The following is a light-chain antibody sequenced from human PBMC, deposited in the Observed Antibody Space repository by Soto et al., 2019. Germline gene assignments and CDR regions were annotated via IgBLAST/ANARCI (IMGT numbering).Light chain of an antibody. CDR1: QSVTSDY. Sequence: EIVLTQSPGILSLSPGERATLSCRASQSVTSDYLAWYQQRPGQGPRLLIYGASSRATGIPDRFGASGSGTDFTLTITRLEPEDFAVYYCQQYGTSPTFGQGTKVEMK. J-gene: IGKJ1*01. CDR2: GAS. V-gene: IGKV3-20*01. CDR3: QQYGTSPT.